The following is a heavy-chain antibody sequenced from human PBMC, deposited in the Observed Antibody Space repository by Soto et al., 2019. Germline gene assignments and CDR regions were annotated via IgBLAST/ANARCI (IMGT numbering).Heavy chain of an antibody. CDR2: ISKTAGTV. CDR3: ARPTQYCSAGTCYSCASDY. Sequence: QVQVVESGGGLVRPGGSPRLSCAATGFTFSDYYMSWIRQAPGKGLEWLADISKTAGTVHYADSVKGRFSISRDNARNSLFLQLNSLRVEDTAVYYCARPTQYCSAGTCYSCASDYWGQGTLVTVSS. CDR1: GFTFSDYY. D-gene: IGHD2-15*01. V-gene: IGHV3-11*01. J-gene: IGHJ4*02.